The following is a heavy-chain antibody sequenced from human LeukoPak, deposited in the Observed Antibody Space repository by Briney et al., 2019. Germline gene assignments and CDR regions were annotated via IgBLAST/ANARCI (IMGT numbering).Heavy chain of an antibody. V-gene: IGHV3-23*01. J-gene: IGHJ4*02. Sequence: PSGSLSLSCAASGFTFSSYAMSWVRQAPGKGLEWVSAISGSGGSTYYADSGKGRFTISRDNSKNTMYLQMNRLRAEDTAVYYCAKDQTGYSSGGFQFDYWGQGTLVTVSS. CDR3: AKDQTGYSSGGFQFDY. D-gene: IGHD6-19*01. CDR1: GFTFSSYA. CDR2: ISGSGGST.